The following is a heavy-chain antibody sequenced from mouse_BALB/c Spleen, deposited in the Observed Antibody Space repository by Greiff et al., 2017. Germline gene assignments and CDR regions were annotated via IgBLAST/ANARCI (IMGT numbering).Heavy chain of an antibody. D-gene: IGHD1-1*01. CDR3: ARGRKYGSSYVGFAY. Sequence: DVKLVESGGGLVKPGGSLKLSCAASGFTFSSYAMSWVRQTPEKRLEWVASISSGGSTYYPDSVKGRFTISRDNARNILYLQMSSLRSEDTAMYYCARGRKYGSSYVGFAYWGQGTLVTVSA. CDR2: ISSGGST. V-gene: IGHV5-6-5*01. CDR1: GFTFSSYA. J-gene: IGHJ3*01.